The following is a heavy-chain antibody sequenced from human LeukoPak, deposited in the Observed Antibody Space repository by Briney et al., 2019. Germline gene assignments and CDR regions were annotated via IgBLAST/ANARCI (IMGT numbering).Heavy chain of an antibody. J-gene: IGHJ4*02. CDR1: GYTFTSYY. CDR2: INPNNGGT. V-gene: IGHV1-2*02. D-gene: IGHD4-23*01. CDR3: ASEARLYGGSVNYFAY. Sequence: ASVTDTCKASGYTFTSYYMHWVRQAPGQGLEWMGWINPNNGGTNYAQEFQGRTTMTRDTSISTAYIDLSRLRSDDTAVYFCASEARLYGGSVNYFAYCGEGTLVTVSS.